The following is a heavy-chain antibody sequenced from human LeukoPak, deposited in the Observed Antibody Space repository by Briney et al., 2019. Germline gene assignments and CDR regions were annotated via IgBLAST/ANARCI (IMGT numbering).Heavy chain of an antibody. CDR3: ARDQFSGGQPENRFDY. D-gene: IGHD3-16*01. CDR2: IYYSGST. V-gene: IGHV4-59*01. J-gene: IGHJ4*02. Sequence: PSETLSLTCTVSGGSISSFYWSWIRQPPGKGLEWIGYIYYSGSTNYNPSLKSRVTMSVDTSKNQFSLKLSSVTAADTAVYYCARDQFSGGQPENRFDYWGQGTLVTVSS. CDR1: GGSISSFY.